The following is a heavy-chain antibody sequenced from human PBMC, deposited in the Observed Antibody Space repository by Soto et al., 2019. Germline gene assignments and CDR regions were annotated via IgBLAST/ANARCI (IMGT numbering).Heavy chain of an antibody. CDR1: GFTFSSYG. V-gene: IGHV3-30*18. J-gene: IGHJ6*03. D-gene: IGHD2-2*01. CDR3: AKDPRYCSSTICYAHQVDYYYYMDV. Sequence: PGGSLRLSCAASGFTFSSYGMHWVRQAPGKGLEWVAVISYDGSNKHYADSVKGRFTISRDNSKNTLYLQMNSLRPEDTAVYYCAKDPRYCSSTICYAHQVDYYYYMDVWGKGTTVTVSS. CDR2: ISYDGSNK.